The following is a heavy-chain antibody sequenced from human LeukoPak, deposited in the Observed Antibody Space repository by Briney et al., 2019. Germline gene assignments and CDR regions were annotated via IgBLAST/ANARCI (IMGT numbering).Heavy chain of an antibody. CDR3: ATRARIVVVDAFDI. CDR2: IYYSVST. D-gene: IGHD3-22*01. Sequence: PSETLSLTCTVSGGSISSSSYYWGWIRQPPGTGLEWIGSIYYSVSTYYNPSLKSRVTISVDTSKNQFSLKLSSVTAADTAVYYCATRARIVVVDAFDIWGQGTMVTVSS. J-gene: IGHJ3*02. V-gene: IGHV4-39*01. CDR1: GGSISSSSYY.